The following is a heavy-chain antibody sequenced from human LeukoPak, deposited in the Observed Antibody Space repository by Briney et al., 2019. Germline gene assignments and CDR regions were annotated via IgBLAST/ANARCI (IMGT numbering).Heavy chain of an antibody. Sequence: LVKVSCKASGGTFSSYAISWVRQAPGQGLEWMGRIIPILGIANYAQKFQGRVTITADKSTSTAYMELSSLRSEDTAVYYCARGYDSSGYLDYWGQGTLVTVSS. CDR2: IIPILGIA. D-gene: IGHD3-22*01. J-gene: IGHJ4*02. CDR1: GGTFSSYA. CDR3: ARGYDSSGYLDY. V-gene: IGHV1-69*04.